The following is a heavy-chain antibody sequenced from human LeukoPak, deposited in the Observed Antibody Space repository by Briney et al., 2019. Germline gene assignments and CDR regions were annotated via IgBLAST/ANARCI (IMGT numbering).Heavy chain of an antibody. CDR3: ARSPPAYYYDSSGYFDY. CDR2: IYHSGST. D-gene: IGHD3-22*01. Sequence: SETLSLTCTVSGYSISSGYYWGWIRQPPGKGLEWIGSIYHSGSTYYNPSLKSRVTISVDTSKNQFSLKLSSLTAADTAVYYCARSPPAYYYDSSGYFDYWGQGTLVTVSS. J-gene: IGHJ4*02. V-gene: IGHV4-38-2*02. CDR1: GYSISSGYY.